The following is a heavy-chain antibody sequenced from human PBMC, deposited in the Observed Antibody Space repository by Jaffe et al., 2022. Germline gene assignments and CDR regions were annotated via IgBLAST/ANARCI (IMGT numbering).Heavy chain of an antibody. V-gene: IGHV3-30*18. CDR2: ISYDGSNK. J-gene: IGHJ6*03. D-gene: IGHD3-9*01. CDR3: AKVLPPQYPTDIYYYMDV. CDR1: GFTFSSYG. Sequence: QVQLVESGGGVVQPGRSLRLSCAASGFTFSSYGMHWVRQAPGKGLEWVAVISYDGSNKYYADSVKGRFTISRDNSKNTLYLQMNSLRAEDTAVYYCAKVLPPQYPTDIYYYMDVWGKGTTVTVSS.